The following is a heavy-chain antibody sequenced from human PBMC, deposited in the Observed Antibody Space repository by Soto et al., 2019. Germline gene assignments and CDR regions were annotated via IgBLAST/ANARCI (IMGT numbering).Heavy chain of an antibody. J-gene: IGHJ6*02. CDR2: IVVGSGNT. D-gene: IGHD3-10*01. V-gene: IGHV1-58*01. CDR3: AKDGGYGSGSYPYYYYGMDV. Sequence: GASVKVSCKASGFTFTSSAVQWVRQARGQRLEWIGWIVVGSGNTNYAQKFQERVTITRDMSTSTAYMELNSLRAEDTAVYYCAKDGGYGSGSYPYYYYGMDVWGQGTTVTVSS. CDR1: GFTFTSSA.